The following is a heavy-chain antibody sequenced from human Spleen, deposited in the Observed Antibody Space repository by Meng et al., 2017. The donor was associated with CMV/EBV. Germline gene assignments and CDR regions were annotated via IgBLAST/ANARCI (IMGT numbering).Heavy chain of an antibody. CDR1: GGSFSSYY. CDR3: ARGAYSSSWTFDY. CDR2: INHSGST. V-gene: IGHV4-34*01. J-gene: IGHJ4*02. Sequence: QGQLQQRGAGLLKPSDTLSLTCSVYGGSFSSYYWSWIRQPPGKGLEWIGEINHSGSTTYNPSLKSRVTISVDTSKNQFSLKLSSVTAADTAVYYCARGAYSSSWTFDYWGQGTLVTVSS. D-gene: IGHD6-13*01.